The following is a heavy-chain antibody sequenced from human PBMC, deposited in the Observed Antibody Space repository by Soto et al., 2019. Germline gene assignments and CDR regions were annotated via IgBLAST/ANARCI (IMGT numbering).Heavy chain of an antibody. Sequence: ASVKVSCKASGYTFTGYYMHWVRQAPGRGLEWMGWINPNSGGTNYAQKFQGRVTMTRDTSISTAYMELSRLRSGDTAVYYCASGRGQLDAYYYGMDVWGQGTTVTVSS. J-gene: IGHJ6*02. CDR3: ASGRGQLDAYYYGMDV. CDR1: GYTFTGYY. D-gene: IGHD6-6*01. CDR2: INPNSGGT. V-gene: IGHV1-2*02.